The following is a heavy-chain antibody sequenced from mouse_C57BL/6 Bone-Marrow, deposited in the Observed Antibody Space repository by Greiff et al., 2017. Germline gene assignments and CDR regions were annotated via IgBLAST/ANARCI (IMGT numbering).Heavy chain of an antibody. Sequence: QVQLQQPGAELVRPGTSVKLSCKASGYTFTSYWMHWVKQRPGQGLEWIGVIDPSDSYTNYNQKFKGKATLTVDTSSSTAYMQISSLTSEDSAVYYCARVVRYYGSSYDYFDYWGQGTTLTVSS. CDR2: IDPSDSYT. J-gene: IGHJ2*01. CDR1: GYTFTSYW. V-gene: IGHV1-59*01. CDR3: ARVVRYYGSSYDYFDY. D-gene: IGHD1-1*01.